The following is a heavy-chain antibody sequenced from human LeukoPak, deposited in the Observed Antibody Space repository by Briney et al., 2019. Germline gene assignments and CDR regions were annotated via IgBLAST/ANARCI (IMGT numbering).Heavy chain of an antibody. CDR1: GFTFSSYG. J-gene: IGHJ5*02. CDR2: IRYDGSNK. D-gene: IGHD2-2*02. CDR3: AIIRWYQLLNPNWFDP. V-gene: IGHV3-30*02. Sequence: PGGSLRLSCAASGFTFSSYGMHWVRQAPGKGLEWVAFIRYDGSNKYYADSVKGRFTISRDNSKNTLYLQMNSLRAEDTAVYYCAIIRWYQLLNPNWFDPWGQGTLVTVSS.